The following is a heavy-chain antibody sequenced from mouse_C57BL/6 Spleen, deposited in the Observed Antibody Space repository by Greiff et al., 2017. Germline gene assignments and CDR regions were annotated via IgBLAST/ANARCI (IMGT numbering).Heavy chain of an antibody. Sequence: QVQLQQPGAELVKPGASVKLSCKASGYTFTSYWMHWVKQRPGQGLEWIGMIHPNSGSTNYNEKFKSKATLTVDKSSSTAYMQLSSLTSEDSAVYYCARNYGSSPYVDYWGQGTTLTVSS. D-gene: IGHD1-1*01. V-gene: IGHV1-64*01. CDR3: ARNYGSSPYVDY. J-gene: IGHJ2*01. CDR1: GYTFTSYW. CDR2: IHPNSGST.